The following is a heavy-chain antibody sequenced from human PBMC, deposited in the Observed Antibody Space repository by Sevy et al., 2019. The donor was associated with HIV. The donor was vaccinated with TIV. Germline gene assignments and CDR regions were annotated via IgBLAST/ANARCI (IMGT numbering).Heavy chain of an antibody. J-gene: IGHJ4*02. D-gene: IGHD6-19*01. CDR2: IYTTDSDA. V-gene: IGHV5-51*01. Sequence: GESLKISCKASGYSFTSSWIGWVRQMPGKGLEWMGIIYTTDSDARYSPSLEGRVTISVDKSISTAYLQWSSLKASDTAMYYCARRGASGGWYHFDYWGQGTLVTVSS. CDR1: GYSFTSSW. CDR3: ARRGASGGWYHFDY.